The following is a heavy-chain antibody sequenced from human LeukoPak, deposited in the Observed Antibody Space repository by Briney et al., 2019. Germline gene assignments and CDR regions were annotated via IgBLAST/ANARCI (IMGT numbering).Heavy chain of an antibody. J-gene: IGHJ6*02. D-gene: IGHD3-16*01. CDR3: ARGGGLDV. Sequence: GGSLRLSCAASGFSFSSYAMSWVRQAPGKGLEWEASINHNGNVNYYVDSVKGRFTISRDNAKNSLYLQMSNLRAEDTAVYFCARGGGLDVWGQGATVTVSS. V-gene: IGHV3-7*03. CDR2: INHNGNVN. CDR1: GFSFSSYA.